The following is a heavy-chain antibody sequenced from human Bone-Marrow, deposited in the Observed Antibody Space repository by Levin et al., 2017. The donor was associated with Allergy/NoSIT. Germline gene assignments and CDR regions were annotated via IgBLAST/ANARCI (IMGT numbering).Heavy chain of an antibody. V-gene: IGHV3-30-3*01. Sequence: GGSLRLSCVASGFIFKNYAMHWVRQAPGKGLEWVAVISYADGSNRFYADSVKGRFTISRDNPTNTLYLEMNSLRVEDTAVYFCARDWSYYHDTTDHCPGAGCTIDSWGQGNLVTVSS. D-gene: IGHD3-22*01. CDR3: ARDWSYYHDTTDHCPGAGCTIDS. CDR2: ISYADGSNR. CDR1: GFIFKNYA. J-gene: IGHJ4*02.